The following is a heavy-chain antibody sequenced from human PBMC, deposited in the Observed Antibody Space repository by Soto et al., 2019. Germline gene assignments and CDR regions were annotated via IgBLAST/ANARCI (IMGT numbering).Heavy chain of an antibody. D-gene: IGHD3-9*01. J-gene: IGHJ6*02. V-gene: IGHV5-10-1*01. CDR3: AKHYDILTGYPTYYYYYGMDV. CDR1: GYSFTSYW. Sequence: GESLKISCKGSGYSFTSYWISWVRQMPGKGLEWMGRIDPSDSYTNYSLSFQGHVTISADKSISTAYLQWSSLKASDTAMYYCAKHYDILTGYPTYYYYYGMDVWGQGTTVTVSS. CDR2: IDPSDSYT.